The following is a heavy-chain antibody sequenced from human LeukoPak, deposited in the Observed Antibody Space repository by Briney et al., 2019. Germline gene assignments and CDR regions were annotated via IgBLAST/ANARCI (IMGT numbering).Heavy chain of an antibody. Sequence: PGGSLRLSCAASGFTFGSYGIHWVRQAPGKGLEWVSTIYTGGNTYYAASVKGRFTISRDFSKNTVFLHMNSLRAEDTAMYYCARGDDSGYYDYFDYWGQGALVTVSS. D-gene: IGHD3-22*01. CDR3: ARGDDSGYYDYFDY. J-gene: IGHJ4*02. CDR2: IYTGGNT. V-gene: IGHV3-53*01. CDR1: GFTFGSYG.